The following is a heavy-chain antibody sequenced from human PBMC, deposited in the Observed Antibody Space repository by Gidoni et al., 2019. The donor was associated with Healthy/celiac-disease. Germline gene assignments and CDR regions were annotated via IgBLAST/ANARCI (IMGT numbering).Heavy chain of an antibody. CDR3: ARDLYCSGGSCYQYYYYGMDV. Sequence: QVQLVESGGGVVQPGRSLRLSCAASGFTFSSYGMHWLRQAPGKGLEWVAVIWYDGSNKYYADSVKGRFTISRDNSKNTLYLQMNSLRAEDTAVYYCARDLYCSGGSCYQYYYYGMDVWGQGTTVTVSS. V-gene: IGHV3-33*01. D-gene: IGHD2-15*01. J-gene: IGHJ6*02. CDR1: GFTFSSYG. CDR2: IWYDGSNK.